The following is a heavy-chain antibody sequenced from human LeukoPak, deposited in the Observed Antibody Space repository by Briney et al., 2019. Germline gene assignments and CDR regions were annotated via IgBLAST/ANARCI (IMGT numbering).Heavy chain of an antibody. V-gene: IGHV1-18*01. CDR1: GYTFTSYG. D-gene: IGHD2-21*02. CDR2: ISAYNGNT. J-gene: IGHJ4*02. CDR3: ARVGVTGEFDY. Sequence: ASVKVFCKASGYTFTSYGINRVRQAPGQGLKWMGWISAYNGNTNYAQKLQGRVTMTTDTSTTTAYMELRSLRSDDTAVYYCARVGVTGEFDYWGQGTLVTVSS.